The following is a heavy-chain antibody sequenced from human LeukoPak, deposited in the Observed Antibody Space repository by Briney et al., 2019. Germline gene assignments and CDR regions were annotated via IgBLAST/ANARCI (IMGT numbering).Heavy chain of an antibody. CDR3: AREPSSGREPTSGRPLDY. CDR2: MYSTGSN. V-gene: IGHV4-4*07. CDR1: GGSISGYF. J-gene: IGHJ4*02. D-gene: IGHD3-22*01. Sequence: SETLSLTCTVSGGSISGYFWTWIRQPAGKGLEWIGRMYSTGSNNYNPSLKSRVTMSLDTSKNHFSLNLTSVTAADTAVYYCAREPSSGREPTSGRPLDYWGQGTLVTVSS.